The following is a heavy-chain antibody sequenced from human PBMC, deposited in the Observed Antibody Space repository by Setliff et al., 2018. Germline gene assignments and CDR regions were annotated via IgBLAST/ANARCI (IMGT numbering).Heavy chain of an antibody. CDR2: IGVYTGNT. V-gene: IGHV1-18*01. J-gene: IGHJ4*02. CDR3: SRLVRFCIRTSCQRLSGGDF. D-gene: IGHD2-2*01. Sequence: ASVKVSCKASGYTFSDYGITWVRQAPGQGLEWMGWIGVYTGNTFYSPKFHGRLTLTTDTSTRTAYMQLRSLDSDDTAVYYCSRLVRFCIRTSCQRLSGGDFCGQGTLVTVSS. CDR1: GYTFSDYG.